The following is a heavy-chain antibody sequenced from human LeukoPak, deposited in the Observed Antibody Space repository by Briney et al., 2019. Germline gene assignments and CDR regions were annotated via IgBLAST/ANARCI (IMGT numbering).Heavy chain of an antibody. D-gene: IGHD3-22*01. Sequence: GGSLRLSCAASGFTFSSYSMNWVRQAPGKGLEWVSYISSSSSTIYHADSVKGRFTISRDNAKNSLYLQMNSLRAEDTAVYYCARGVEYYYDSSAPSNFDYWGQGTLVTVSS. V-gene: IGHV3-48*01. CDR2: ISSSSSTI. CDR1: GFTFSSYS. J-gene: IGHJ4*02. CDR3: ARGVEYYYDSSAPSNFDY.